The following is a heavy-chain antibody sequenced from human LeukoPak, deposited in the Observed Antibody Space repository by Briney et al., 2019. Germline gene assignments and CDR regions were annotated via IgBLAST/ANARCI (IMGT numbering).Heavy chain of an antibody. CDR3: ARLGLPGAEQWLVFDY. V-gene: IGHV4-39*01. CDR1: GGSISSSSYY. CDR2: IYYSGST. J-gene: IGHJ4*02. Sequence: SETLSLTCTVSGGSISSSSYYWGWIRQPPGKGLEWIGSIYYSGSTYYNPSLKSRVTISVDTSKNQFSLKLSSVTAADTAVYYCARLGLPGAEQWLVFDYWGQGTLVTVSS. D-gene: IGHD6-19*01.